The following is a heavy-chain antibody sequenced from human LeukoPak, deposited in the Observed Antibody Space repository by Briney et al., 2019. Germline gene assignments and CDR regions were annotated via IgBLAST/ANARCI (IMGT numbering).Heavy chain of an antibody. CDR3: ARDYSSWYGGFDP. D-gene: IGHD6-13*01. CDR2: IIPIFGTE. V-gene: IGHV1-69*05. CDR1: GGTFSSYA. J-gene: IGHJ5*02. Sequence: SVTVSCKASGGTFSSYAISWVRQAPGQGLEWMGGIIPIFGTENYAQKFQGRVTITTDESTSTAYMELSSLRSEDTAVYYCARDYSSWYGGFDPWGQGTLVTVSS.